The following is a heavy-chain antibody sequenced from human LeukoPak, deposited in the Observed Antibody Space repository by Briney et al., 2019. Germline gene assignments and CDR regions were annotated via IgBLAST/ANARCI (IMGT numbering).Heavy chain of an antibody. J-gene: IGHJ4*02. V-gene: IGHV4-34*01. CDR3: ARDSGSYYGDY. Sequence: SETLSLTCGVYGGSFSGYYWTWIRQPPGKGLEWIGEINHSGSTNYNPSLKSRVTISVDTSKNQFSLKLSSVTAADTAVYYCARDSGSYYGDYWGQGTLVTVSS. CDR2: INHSGST. D-gene: IGHD1-26*01. CDR1: GGSFSGYY.